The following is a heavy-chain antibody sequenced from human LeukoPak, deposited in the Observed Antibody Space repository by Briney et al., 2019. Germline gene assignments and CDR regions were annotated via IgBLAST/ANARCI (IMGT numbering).Heavy chain of an antibody. CDR2: INAGYGNT. CDR1: GYTFTSYA. D-gene: IGHD2-2*01. Sequence: ASVKVSCKASGYTFTSYAVHWVRQAPGQRLEWMGWINAGYGNTKYSQKFQGRVTITGDTSASTAYMELSSLRSEDTAVYYCARDYLVVPAAIPYYYGMDVWGQGTTVTVSS. J-gene: IGHJ6*02. CDR3: ARDYLVVPAAIPYYYGMDV. V-gene: IGHV1-3*01.